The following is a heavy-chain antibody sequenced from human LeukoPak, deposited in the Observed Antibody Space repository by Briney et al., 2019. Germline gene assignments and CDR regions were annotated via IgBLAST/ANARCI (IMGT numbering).Heavy chain of an antibody. D-gene: IGHD6-19*01. V-gene: IGHV1-18*01. J-gene: IGHJ3*02. CDR3: ARDRGYSSGWYNRAFDI. Sequence: ASVKVSCKVSGYTLTELSMHWVRQAPGQGLEWMGWISAYNGNTNYAQKLQGRVTMTTDTSTSTAYMELRSLRSDDTAVYYCARDRGYSSGWYNRAFDIWGQGTMVTVSS. CDR1: GYTLTELS. CDR2: ISAYNGNT.